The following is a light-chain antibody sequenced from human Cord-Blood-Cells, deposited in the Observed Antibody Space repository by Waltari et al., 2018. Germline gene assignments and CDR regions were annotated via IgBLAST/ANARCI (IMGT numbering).Light chain of an antibody. CDR3: QAWDSSTNWV. J-gene: IGLJ3*02. CDR2: QDS. V-gene: IGLV3-1*01. CDR1: KLGDKY. Sequence: SYELTQPPSVSVSPGQTASIPCPGDKLGDKYACWYQQKPGQSPVLVIYQDSKRPSGIPERFSGYNSGNTATLTISGTQAMDEADYYCQAWDSSTNWVFGGGTKLTVL.